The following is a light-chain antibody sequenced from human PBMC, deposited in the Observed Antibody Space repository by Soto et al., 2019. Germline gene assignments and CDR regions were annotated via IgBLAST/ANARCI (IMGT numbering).Light chain of an antibody. CDR1: QSVSSN. Sequence: EIVLTQSPATLSVSPGERATLSCRASQSVSSNLAWYQQKPGQAPRLLIYGASARALGIPDRFSGSGSGTDFTLTISRLEPEDFAVYYCQQYGSSLITFGQGTRLEN. V-gene: IGKV3-20*01. CDR3: QQYGSSLIT. CDR2: GAS. J-gene: IGKJ5*01.